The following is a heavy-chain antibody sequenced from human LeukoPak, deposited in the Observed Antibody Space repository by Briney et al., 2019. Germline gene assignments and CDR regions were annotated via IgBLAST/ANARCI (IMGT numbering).Heavy chain of an antibody. CDR2: IYTSGST. CDR3: ARDSYYDILTGYRNWFDP. J-gene: IGHJ5*02. D-gene: IGHD3-9*01. Sequence: PSETLSLTCTVSGGSISSGSYYWSWIRQPAGKGLEWIGRIYTSGSTNYNPSLKSRVTIPVDTSKNQFSLKLSSVTAADTAVYYCARDSYYDILTGYRNWFDPWGQGTLVTVSS. CDR1: GGSISSGSYY. V-gene: IGHV4-61*02.